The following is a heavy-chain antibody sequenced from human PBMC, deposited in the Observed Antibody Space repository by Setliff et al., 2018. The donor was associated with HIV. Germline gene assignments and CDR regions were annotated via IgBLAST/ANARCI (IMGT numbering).Heavy chain of an antibody. Sequence: PSETLSLTCTASGGSMNSSSYYWGWIRQPPGKGLEGLGRIYYSGKTYDNPSLKSRVTFSVDTSKTQFFLKLNFVTDADTAVYYCSRSDFWVGYTALYNWFDPWGQGTLVTVSS. CDR1: GGSMNSSSYY. CDR2: IYYSGKT. D-gene: IGHD3-3*01. J-gene: IGHJ5*02. CDR3: SRSDFWVGYTALYNWFDP. V-gene: IGHV4-39*01.